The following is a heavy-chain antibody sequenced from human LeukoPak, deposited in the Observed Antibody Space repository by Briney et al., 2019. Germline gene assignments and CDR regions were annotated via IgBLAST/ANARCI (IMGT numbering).Heavy chain of an antibody. J-gene: IGHJ4*02. CDR1: GFTFDDYA. CDR3: ARFYGDLEYYFDY. V-gene: IGHV3-9*01. Sequence: PGRSLRLSCAASGFTFDDYAMHWVRQAPWKGLEWVSSISWNSGSIGYADSVKGRFTISRDNAKNSLYLQMNSLRAEDTAVYYCARFYGDLEYYFDYWGQGTLVTVSS. D-gene: IGHD4-17*01. CDR2: ISWNSGSI.